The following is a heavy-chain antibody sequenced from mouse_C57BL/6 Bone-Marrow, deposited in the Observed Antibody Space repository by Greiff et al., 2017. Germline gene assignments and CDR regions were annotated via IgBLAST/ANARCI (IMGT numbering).Heavy chain of an antibody. CDR2: ISSGSSTI. J-gene: IGHJ2*01. D-gene: IGHD1-1*01. V-gene: IGHV5-17*01. Sequence: EVQLVESGGGLVKPGGSLKLSCAASGFTFSDYGMHWVRQAPEKGLEWVAYISSGSSTIYYADTVKGRFTISRDNAKNTLFLQMTSLRSEDTAMYYCARQLRGYFDYWGQGTTLTVSS. CDR1: GFTFSDYG. CDR3: ARQLRGYFDY.